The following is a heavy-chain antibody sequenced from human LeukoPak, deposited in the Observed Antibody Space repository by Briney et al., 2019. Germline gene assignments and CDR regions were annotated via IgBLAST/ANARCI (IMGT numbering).Heavy chain of an antibody. CDR1: GGSFSGYY. Sequence: SETLSPTCAVYGGSFSGYYWSWIRQPPGKGLEWIGEINHSGSTNYNPSLKSRVTISVDTSKNQFSLKLSSVTAADTAVYYCARGAYGIVVVPAASSANYYYYMDVWGKGTTVTVSS. CDR3: ARGAYGIVVVPAASSANYYYYMDV. CDR2: INHSGST. J-gene: IGHJ6*03. V-gene: IGHV4-34*01. D-gene: IGHD2-2*01.